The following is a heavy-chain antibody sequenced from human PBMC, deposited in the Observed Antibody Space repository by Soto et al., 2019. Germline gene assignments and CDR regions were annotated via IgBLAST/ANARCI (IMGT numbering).Heavy chain of an antibody. CDR3: GKVLGGANQPTVSHS. Sequence: AETLSLTCAVSGVSIYSNDYYWGWIRQPPAKGLEWIGNIDDNGVTSYNPSLKTRVTISRDTSRNQFSLKLTSVTAADTALYSCGKVLGGANQPTVSHSWGQGTLVTVSS. CDR1: GVSIYSNDYY. J-gene: IGHJ1*01. V-gene: IGHV4-39*01. CDR2: IDDNGVT. D-gene: IGHD3-16*01.